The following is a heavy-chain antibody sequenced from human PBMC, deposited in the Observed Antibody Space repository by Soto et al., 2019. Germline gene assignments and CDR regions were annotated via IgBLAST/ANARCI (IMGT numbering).Heavy chain of an antibody. V-gene: IGHV4-30-4*02. CDR3: ARGSYYYDSSGYYHY. CDR1: GDSIGRGDHC. CDR2: IYYSGST. D-gene: IGHD3-22*01. Sequence: SETLSLNSTVSGDSIGRGDHCWSWIRQPPGKCLEWIGYIYYSGSTYYNPSLKSRVTISVDTSKNQFSLKLSSVTAADTAVYYCARGSYYYDSSGYYHYWGQETLVTVSS. J-gene: IGHJ4*02.